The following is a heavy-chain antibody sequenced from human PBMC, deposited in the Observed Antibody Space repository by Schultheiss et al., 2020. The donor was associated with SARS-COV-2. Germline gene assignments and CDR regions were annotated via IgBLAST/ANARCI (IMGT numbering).Heavy chain of an antibody. D-gene: IGHD1-26*01. V-gene: IGHV4-59*12. CDR3: ASESGSGSYDY. CDR2: IYYSGST. Sequence: SETLSLTCAVYGGSFSGYYWSWIRQPPGKGLEWIGYIYYSGSTNYNPSLKSRVTMSADTSKNQFSLKLSSVTAADTAVYFCASESGSGSYDYWGQGTLVTVSS. CDR1: GGSFSGYY. J-gene: IGHJ4*02.